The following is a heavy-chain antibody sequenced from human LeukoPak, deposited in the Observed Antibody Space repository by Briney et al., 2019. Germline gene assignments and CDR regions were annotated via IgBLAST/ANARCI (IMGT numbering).Heavy chain of an antibody. Sequence: GASVKVSCKASGYTFTSYDINWVRQATGQGLEWMGWMNPNSGNTGYAQKFQGRVTMTRNTCISTAYMEQSSLRSEDTAVYYCARSVGATNYYYYMHVWGKGTTVAVSS. CDR3: ARSVGATNYYYYMHV. V-gene: IGHV1-8*01. D-gene: IGHD1-26*01. CDR2: MNPNSGNT. J-gene: IGHJ6*03. CDR1: GYTFTSYD.